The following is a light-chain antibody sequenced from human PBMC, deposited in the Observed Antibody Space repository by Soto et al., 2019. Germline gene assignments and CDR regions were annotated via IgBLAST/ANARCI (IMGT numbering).Light chain of an antibody. Sequence: QSVLAQPASVSGSPGQSITISCTGTSSDVGSYNLISWYQQYPGKAPKLMIYEVSKRPSGVSNRFSGSKSGNTASLTISGLQAEDEADYYCCSYAASSTFYVFGTGTKVTVL. CDR2: EVS. V-gene: IGLV2-23*02. CDR3: CSYAASSTFYV. J-gene: IGLJ1*01. CDR1: SSDVGSYNL.